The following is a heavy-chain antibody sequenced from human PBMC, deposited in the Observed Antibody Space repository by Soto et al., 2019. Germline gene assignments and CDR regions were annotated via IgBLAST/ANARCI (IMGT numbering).Heavy chain of an antibody. CDR1: GDSISRGGYY. V-gene: IGHV4-31*03. Sequence: SETLSLTCTVSGDSISRGGYYWSWIRQHPGKGLEWIGYIFYSGTTYYNPSLKGRISISVDTSENHFSLSLSSVTAADTAVDYCARVQPYDYGANSGWLDPWGQGTLVTVSS. J-gene: IGHJ5*02. CDR2: IFYSGTT. CDR3: ARVQPYDYGANSGWLDP. D-gene: IGHD4-17*01.